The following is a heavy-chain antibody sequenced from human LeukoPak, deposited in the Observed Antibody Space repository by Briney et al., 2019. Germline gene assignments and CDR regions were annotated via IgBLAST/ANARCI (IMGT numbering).Heavy chain of an antibody. Sequence: SETLSLTCTVSGGPISTYQLSWIRQPPGKGLEWIGYIYYTGSTNYNPSLRSRVTISLDTSKNQFSLRVNSVTAADTAVYYCARNFDLWGRGTLVTVSS. CDR2: IYYTGST. CDR3: ARNFDL. J-gene: IGHJ2*01. CDR1: GGPISTYQ. V-gene: IGHV4-59*08.